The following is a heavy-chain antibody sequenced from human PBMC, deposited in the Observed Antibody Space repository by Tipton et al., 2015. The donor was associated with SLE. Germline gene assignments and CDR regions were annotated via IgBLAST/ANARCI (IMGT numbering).Heavy chain of an antibody. CDR2: IYPSGST. CDR1: GGSISSGSNY. D-gene: IGHD2-2*01. CDR3: ARMGSGYCTTTSCYFGGFDP. Sequence: TLSLTCSVSGGSISSGSNYWTWIRQPAGKGLEWIGRIYPSGSTNYNPSLKSRVTISVDTSKNQFSLRLSSVTAADTAVYYCARMGSGYCTTTSCYFGGFDPWGQGTLVTVSS. J-gene: IGHJ5*02. V-gene: IGHV4-61*02.